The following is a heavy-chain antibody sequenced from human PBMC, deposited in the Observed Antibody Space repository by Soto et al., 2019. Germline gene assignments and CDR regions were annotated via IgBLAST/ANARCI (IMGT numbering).Heavy chain of an antibody. CDR1: GGTFSSYT. CDR3: ARDDCSGGSCYSGNWFDP. J-gene: IGHJ5*02. D-gene: IGHD2-15*01. V-gene: IGHV1-69*04. CDR2: IIPILGIA. Sequence: ASVKVSCKASGGTFSSYTISWVRQAPGQGLEWMGRIIPILGIANYAQKFQGRVTITADKSTSTAYMELSSLRSEDTAVYYCARDDCSGGSCYSGNWFDPWGQGTLVTVSS.